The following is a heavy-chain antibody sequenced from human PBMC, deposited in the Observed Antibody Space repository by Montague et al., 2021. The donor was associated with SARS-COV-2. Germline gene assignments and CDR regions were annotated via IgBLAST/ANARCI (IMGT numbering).Heavy chain of an antibody. D-gene: IGHD1-14*01. V-gene: IGHV4-59*02. CDR1: GASVDSSD. CDR2: VLIVRGT. J-gene: IGHJ3*02. Sequence: SETLSLTCTVSGASVDSSDWGSIRHPPGGGLEWLVYVLIVRGTTYNTPLKSRATISTDTSKNQFSLKVTSVTAADTASNYCARKTMTADAFDIWGQGTMVTVSS. CDR3: ARKTMTADAFDI.